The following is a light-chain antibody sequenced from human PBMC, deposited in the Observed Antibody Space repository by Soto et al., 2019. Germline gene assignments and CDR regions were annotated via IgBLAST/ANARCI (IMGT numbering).Light chain of an antibody. CDR1: QSIKNG. CDR2: DAS. Sequence: NTNRASQSIKNGLAWYQQKPGTAPKFLIYDASTLESGVPSRFSGSESETEYEIAMRSLQADDFATYFCQQYGDSPLPFGEGTKVDIK. CDR3: QQYGDSPLP. J-gene: IGKJ4*01. V-gene: IGKV1-5*01.